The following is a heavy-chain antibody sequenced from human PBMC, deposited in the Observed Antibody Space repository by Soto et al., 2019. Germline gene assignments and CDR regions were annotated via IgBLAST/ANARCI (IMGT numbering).Heavy chain of an antibody. Sequence: EVQLVESGGGLVQPGGSLRLSCAASGLSFNIYWMHWVRQVPGKGLVWLARINSDGSHTIYVDSVKGRFTISRDNAKNKGFLQMDSLRDEDTGVYYCAGGMAGLDVWGQGTTVTVSS. CDR3: AGGMAGLDV. CDR1: GLSFNIYW. J-gene: IGHJ6*02. V-gene: IGHV3-74*01. CDR2: INSDGSHT.